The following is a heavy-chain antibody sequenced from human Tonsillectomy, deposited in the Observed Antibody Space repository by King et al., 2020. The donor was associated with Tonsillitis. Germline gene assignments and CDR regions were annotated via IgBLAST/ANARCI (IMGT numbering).Heavy chain of an antibody. V-gene: IGHV3-53*01. CDR2: IYSGGST. D-gene: IGHD2-15*01. CDR1: GFSITNNY. CDR3: ASEYWSSGSCYFDS. J-gene: IGHJ4*02. Sequence: QLVQSGGGLIQPGGSLRLSCSVSGFSITNNYMSWVRQAPGEGLEWVSVIYSGGSTSYADSVKGRFTLSKDNSKNMVYLQMNSLRVEDTAVYYCASEYWSSGSCYFDSWGQGTLVTVSS.